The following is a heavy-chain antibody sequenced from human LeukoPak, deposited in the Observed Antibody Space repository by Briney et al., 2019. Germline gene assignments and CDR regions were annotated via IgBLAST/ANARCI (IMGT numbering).Heavy chain of an antibody. D-gene: IGHD3-22*01. Sequence: GRSLRLSCAASGFTFSTYAIHWVRQAPGKGLEWVSYISSSSNTIYYADSVKGRFTISRDNAKNSLSLQMNSLRAEDTAVYYCARDPFYDSSGYFGYWGQGTLVTVSS. V-gene: IGHV3-48*01. CDR3: ARDPFYDSSGYFGY. J-gene: IGHJ4*02. CDR1: GFTFSTYA. CDR2: ISSSSNTI.